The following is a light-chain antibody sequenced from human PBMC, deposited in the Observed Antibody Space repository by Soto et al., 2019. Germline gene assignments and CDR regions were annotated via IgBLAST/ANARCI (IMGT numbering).Light chain of an antibody. CDR3: QSSVGNTMV. Sequence: NFMLTQPHSVSESPGKTVTISCTGSSGSIASGYVQWYQQRPGSAPTTLIYEDNQRPAGVPDRFSGSIDSSSNSASLTISGLSPEDEADDCCQSSVGNTMVFGGGTKLTVL. J-gene: IGLJ2*01. V-gene: IGLV6-57*02. CDR1: SGSIASGY. CDR2: EDN.